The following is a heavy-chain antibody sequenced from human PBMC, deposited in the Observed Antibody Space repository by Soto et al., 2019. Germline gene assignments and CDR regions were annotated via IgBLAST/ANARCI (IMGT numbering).Heavy chain of an antibody. CDR3: TDRLKSIAAAGTCLDFQH. CDR1: GFTFSSYE. Sequence: EVQLVESGGGLVQPGGSLRLSCAASGFTFSSYEMNWVRQAPGKGLEWVGFTKNKTNRGTTEYAASVKGRFTISSDDSKSIAYLQMNSLKTEDTAVYYYTDRLKSIAAAGTCLDFQHWGQGTLVTVSS. CDR2: TKNKTNRGTT. V-gene: IGHV3-49*04. J-gene: IGHJ1*01. D-gene: IGHD6-13*01.